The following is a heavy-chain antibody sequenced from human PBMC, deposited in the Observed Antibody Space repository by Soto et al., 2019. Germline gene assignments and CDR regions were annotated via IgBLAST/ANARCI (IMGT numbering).Heavy chain of an antibody. V-gene: IGHV4-31*03. D-gene: IGHD2-15*01. CDR2: IYYSGST. J-gene: IGHJ4*02. Sequence: SETLSLTCTVSGGSISRGGYYWSWIRQHPGKGLEWIGYIYYSGSTYYNPSLKSRVTISVDTSKNQFSLKLCSVTAADTAVYYCARVPYCSGGICYSGRSEYYFDYCGQRTLVTVSS. CDR1: GGSISRGGYY. CDR3: ARVPYCSGGICYSGRSEYYFDY.